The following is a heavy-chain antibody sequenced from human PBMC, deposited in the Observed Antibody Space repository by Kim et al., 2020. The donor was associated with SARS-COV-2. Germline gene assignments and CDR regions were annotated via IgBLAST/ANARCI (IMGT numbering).Heavy chain of an antibody. D-gene: IGHD3-10*01. CDR3: ARGLGSGTYSFDY. Sequence: TQTLPGRVTMTRDTSISTAYMELTRLTSDDTAIYYCARGLGSGTYSFDYWGQGTLVTVSS. V-gene: IGHV1-2*02. J-gene: IGHJ4*02.